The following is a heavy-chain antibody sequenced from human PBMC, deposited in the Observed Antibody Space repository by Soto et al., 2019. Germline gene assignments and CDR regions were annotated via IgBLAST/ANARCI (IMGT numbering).Heavy chain of an antibody. V-gene: IGHV3-21*01. CDR3: ARDRNYYGSGSYSDAFDI. CDR1: GFTFSSYS. D-gene: IGHD3-10*01. Sequence: GGSLRLSCAASGFTFSSYSMNWVRQAPGKGLEWVSSISSSSSYIYYADSVKGRFTISRDNAKNSLYLQMNSLRAEDTAVYYCARDRNYYGSGSYSDAFDIWGQGTMVTVS. J-gene: IGHJ3*02. CDR2: ISSSSSYI.